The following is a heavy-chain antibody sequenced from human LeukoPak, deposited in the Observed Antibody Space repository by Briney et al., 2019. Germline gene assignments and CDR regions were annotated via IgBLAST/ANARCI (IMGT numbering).Heavy chain of an antibody. J-gene: IGHJ4*02. V-gene: IGHV3-23*01. D-gene: IGHD5-18*01. CDR2: ISDSGVSA. CDR3: AKGGGSTYVTHFDF. Sequence: GGSLRLSCAASGCSFRNCAMHWVRQAPGKGLEWVSGISDSGVSAFYTHSVKGRFTISRDNSKNTLYLQMSSLSDDDRAVYYCAKGGGSTYVTHFDFWGQGTLVSVSS. CDR1: GCSFRNCA.